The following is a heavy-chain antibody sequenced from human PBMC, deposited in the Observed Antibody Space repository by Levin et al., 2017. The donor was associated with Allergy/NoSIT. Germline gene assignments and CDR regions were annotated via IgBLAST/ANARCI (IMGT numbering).Heavy chain of an antibody. Sequence: GGSLRLSCAASGFTFSTYSMNWVRQAPGRGLEWVSSLDSTSTYIYYADSVRGRFAISRDNAKNSLYLEMNSLRAEDPAVYYCARPRGFKSSTGITSGAFDYWGQGTLVTVSS. CDR2: LDSTSTYI. D-gene: IGHD1-26*01. V-gene: IGHV3-21*01. CDR3: ARPRGFKSSTGITSGAFDY. CDR1: GFTFSTYS. J-gene: IGHJ4*02.